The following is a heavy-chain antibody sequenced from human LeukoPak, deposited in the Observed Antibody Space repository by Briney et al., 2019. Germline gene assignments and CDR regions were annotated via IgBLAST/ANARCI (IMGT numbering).Heavy chain of an antibody. V-gene: IGHV3-23*01. J-gene: IGHJ5*02. CDR1: GFTFSSYA. D-gene: IGHD1-14*01. Sequence: GGSLRLSCAASGFTFSSYAMSWVRQAPGKGLEWVSAISGSGGSTYYADSVKGRFTISRDNSKNTLYLQMNSLRAEDTAVYYCANLREPLERVPDWFDPWGQGTLVTVSS. CDR3: ANLREPLERVPDWFDP. CDR2: ISGSGGST.